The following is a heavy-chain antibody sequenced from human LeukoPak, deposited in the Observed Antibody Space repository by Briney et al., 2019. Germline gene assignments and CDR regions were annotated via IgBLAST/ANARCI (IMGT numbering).Heavy chain of an antibody. CDR1: GFSFGSYD. CDR3: ARRGAHDAFDI. CDR2: ITTSSSYI. J-gene: IGHJ3*02. Sequence: GGSLRLSCAASGFSFGSYDMNWVRQAPGKGLEWVSSITTSSSYIYYADSVKGRFTVSRDNAKNSLYLQMNSLRAEDTAVYYCARRGAHDAFDIWGQGTMVTVSS. V-gene: IGHV3-21*01. D-gene: IGHD3-10*01.